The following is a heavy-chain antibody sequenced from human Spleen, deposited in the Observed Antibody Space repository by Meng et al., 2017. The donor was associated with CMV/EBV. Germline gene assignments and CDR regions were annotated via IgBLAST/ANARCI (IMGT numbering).Heavy chain of an antibody. J-gene: IGHJ4*02. CDR3: AKARSSGWWDLDDY. CDR1: GFTFSSYG. CDR2: IRYDGSNK. V-gene: IGHV3-30*02. D-gene: IGHD6-19*01. Sequence: QVQLVESGGGVVQPGGSLRLSCAASGFTFSSYGMHWVRQAPGKGLEWVAFIRYDGSNKYYADSVKGRFTISRDNSKNTLYLQMNSLRAEDTAVYYCAKARSSGWWDLDDYWGQGTLVTVAS.